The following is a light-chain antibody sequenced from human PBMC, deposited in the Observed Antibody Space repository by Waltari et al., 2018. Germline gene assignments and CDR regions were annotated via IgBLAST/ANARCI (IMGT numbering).Light chain of an antibody. CDR1: SSDVGSYNL. V-gene: IGLV2-23*02. CDR2: EVT. CDR3: CSYAGSSSWVV. Sequence: QSALTQPASVSGSPGQSITISCTGTSSDVGSYNLVPWYQQEPGKAPKLMIYEVTKRPSGVSNRFSGSKSGNTASLTISGLQAEDEADYYCCSYAGSSSWVVFGGGTKLTVL. J-gene: IGLJ2*01.